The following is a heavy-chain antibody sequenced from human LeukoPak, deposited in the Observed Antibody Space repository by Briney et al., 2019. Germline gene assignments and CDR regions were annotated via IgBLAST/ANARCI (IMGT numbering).Heavy chain of an antibody. CDR3: ARVRVLLWFGERDYGMDV. CDR1: GFTFSSYE. V-gene: IGHV3-48*03. D-gene: IGHD3-10*01. CDR2: ISSSGSTI. J-gene: IGHJ6*04. Sequence: GGSLRLSCAASGFTFSSYEMNWVRQAPGKGLEWVSYISSSGSTIYYAGSVKGRFTISRDNAKNSLYLQMNSLGAEDTAVYYCARVRVLLWFGERDYGMDVWGKGTTVTVSS.